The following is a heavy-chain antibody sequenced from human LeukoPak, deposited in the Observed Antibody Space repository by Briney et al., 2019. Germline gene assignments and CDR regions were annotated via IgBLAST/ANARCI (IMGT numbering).Heavy chain of an antibody. CDR2: ISSSGSTI. CDR1: GFTFSDYY. CDR3: ARSGYSSSWYRYYYYYYMDV. V-gene: IGHV3-11*04. J-gene: IGHJ6*03. Sequence: GGSLRLSCAASGFTFSDYYMNWIRQAPGKGLEWVSYISSSGSTIYYADSVKGRFTISRDNAKNSLYLQMNSLRAEDTAVYYCARSGYSSSWYRYYYYYYMDVWGKGTTVTVSS. D-gene: IGHD6-13*01.